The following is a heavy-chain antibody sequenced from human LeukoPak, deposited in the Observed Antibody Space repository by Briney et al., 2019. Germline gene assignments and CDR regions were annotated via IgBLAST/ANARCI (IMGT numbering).Heavy chain of an antibody. Sequence: GGSLRLSCAASGFTFSSYWMSWVRQAPGKGLEWVANIKQDGSEKYYVDSVKGRFTISRDNAKTSLYLQMNSLRAEDTAVYYCARDRSYDSSELDYWGQGTLVTVSS. CDR1: GFTFSSYW. CDR2: IKQDGSEK. V-gene: IGHV3-7*01. J-gene: IGHJ4*02. CDR3: ARDRSYDSSELDY. D-gene: IGHD3-22*01.